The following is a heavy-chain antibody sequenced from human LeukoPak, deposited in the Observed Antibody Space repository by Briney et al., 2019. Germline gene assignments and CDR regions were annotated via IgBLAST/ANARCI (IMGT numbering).Heavy chain of an antibody. Sequence: SETLSLTCTVSGGSISSYYWSWIWQPPGKGLEWIGYIYYSGSTNYNPSLKSRVTISVDTSKNQFSLKLSSVTAADTAVYYCATFDSSSYWFDPWGQGTLVTVSS. CDR1: GGSISSYY. D-gene: IGHD6-13*01. J-gene: IGHJ5*02. V-gene: IGHV4-59*12. CDR3: ATFDSSSYWFDP. CDR2: IYYSGST.